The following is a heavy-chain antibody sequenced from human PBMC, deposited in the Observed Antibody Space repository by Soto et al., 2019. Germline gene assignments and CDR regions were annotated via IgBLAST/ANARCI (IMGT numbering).Heavy chain of an antibody. Sequence: ASVKVSCKASGYTFTSYGISWVRQAPGQGLEWMGWISAYNGNTNYAQKLQGRVTMTTDTSTSTAYMELRSLRSVDTAVYYCARGINYDRSGYYFDDWGQGTLVTVSS. J-gene: IGHJ4*02. CDR3: ARGINYDRSGYYFDD. D-gene: IGHD3-22*01. V-gene: IGHV1-18*01. CDR2: ISAYNGNT. CDR1: GYTFTSYG.